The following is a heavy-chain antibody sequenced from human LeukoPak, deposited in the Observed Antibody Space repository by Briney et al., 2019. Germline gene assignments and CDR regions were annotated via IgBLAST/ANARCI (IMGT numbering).Heavy chain of an antibody. CDR3: ARRWYSSSWYRPHPNFDY. V-gene: IGHV4-34*01. J-gene: IGHJ4*02. CDR2: INHSGST. CDR1: GGSFSGYY. D-gene: IGHD6-13*01. Sequence: PSGTLSLTCAVYGGSFSGYYWSWIRQPPGKGLEWIGEINHSGSTNYNPSLKSRVTISVDTSKNQFSLKLSSVTAADTAVYYCARRWYSSSWYRPHPNFDYWGQGTLVTVSS.